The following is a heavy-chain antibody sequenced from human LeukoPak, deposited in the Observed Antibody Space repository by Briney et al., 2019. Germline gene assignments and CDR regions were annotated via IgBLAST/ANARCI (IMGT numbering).Heavy chain of an antibody. CDR1: GGSISSSSYY. CDR3: ARLESSGPNYLSCVDY. D-gene: IGHD6-19*01. CDR2: IYYSGST. Sequence: SETLSLTCTVSGGSISSSSYYWGWIRQPPGKGLEWIGSIYYSGSTYYNPSLKSRVTISVDTSKNQFSLKLSSVTAADTAVYYCARLESSGPNYLSCVDYWGQGTLVTVSS. V-gene: IGHV4-39*01. J-gene: IGHJ4*02.